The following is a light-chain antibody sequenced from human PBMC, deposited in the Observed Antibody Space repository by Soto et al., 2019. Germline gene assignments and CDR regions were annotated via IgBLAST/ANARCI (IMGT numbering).Light chain of an antibody. V-gene: IGKV3-15*01. CDR1: QSVSSN. J-gene: IGKJ2*01. Sequence: EIVMTQSPATLSVSPGERATLSCRASQSVSSNLAWYQQKPGQAPRLLLYDASTRATGIPARFSGSGSGTDFTLTISSLQSEDFAVYYCQHYNYWPYTFGQGTKVDIK. CDR2: DAS. CDR3: QHYNYWPYT.